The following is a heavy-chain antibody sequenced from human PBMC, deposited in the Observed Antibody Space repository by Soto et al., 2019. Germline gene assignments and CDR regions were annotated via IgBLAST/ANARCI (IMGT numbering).Heavy chain of an antibody. Sequence: GGSLRLSCAASGFTFSDYYMSWIRQAPGKGLEWVSYISSSGSTIYYADSVKGRFTISRDNAKNSLYLQMNSLRAEDTAVYYCARVTPWDRSRPDQYYMDVWGKGTTVTVSS. V-gene: IGHV3-11*01. CDR2: ISSSGSTI. CDR3: ARVTPWDRSRPDQYYMDV. D-gene: IGHD1-26*01. CDR1: GFTFSDYY. J-gene: IGHJ6*03.